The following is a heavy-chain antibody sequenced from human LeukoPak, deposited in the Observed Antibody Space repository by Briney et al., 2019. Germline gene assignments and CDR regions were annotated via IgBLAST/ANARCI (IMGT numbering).Heavy chain of an antibody. CDR3: ARSPYDFWSGYHDY. D-gene: IGHD3-3*01. Sequence: SETLSLTCTVSGGSISSYHWSWIRQPAGKGLEWIGRIYTSGSTNYNPSLKSRVTMSVDTSKNQFSLKLSSVTAADTAVYYCARSPYDFWSGYHDYWGQGTLVTVSS. CDR2: IYTSGST. CDR1: GGSISSYH. J-gene: IGHJ4*02. V-gene: IGHV4-4*07.